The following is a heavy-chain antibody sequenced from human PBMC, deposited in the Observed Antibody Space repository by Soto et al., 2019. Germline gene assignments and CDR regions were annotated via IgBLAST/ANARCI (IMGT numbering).Heavy chain of an antibody. CDR2: IYYSGST. D-gene: IGHD3-10*01. CDR1: GGSISSSSYY. V-gene: IGHV4-39*01. J-gene: IGHJ6*02. CDR3: ARPGITMVRGRYYGMDV. Sequence: PSETLSLTCTVSGGSISSSSYYWGWIRQPPGKGLEWIGSIYYSGSTYYNPSLKSRVTISVDTSKNQFSLKLSSVTAADTAVYYCARPGITMVRGRYYGMDVWGQGTKVT.